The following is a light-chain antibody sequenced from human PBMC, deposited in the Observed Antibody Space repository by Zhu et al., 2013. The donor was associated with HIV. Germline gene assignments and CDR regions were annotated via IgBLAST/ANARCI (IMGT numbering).Light chain of an antibody. CDR2: DAS. V-gene: IGKV3-20*01. CDR3: QQYGSSPLT. J-gene: IGKJ4*01. CDR1: QSVSNY. Sequence: EIVLTQSPATLSLSPGERATLSCRASQSVSNYLVWYQQKPGQAPRLLLYDASTRAVGIPARFSGSGSGTDFTLTISRLEPEDFAVYYCQQYGSSPLTFGGGTKVEIK.